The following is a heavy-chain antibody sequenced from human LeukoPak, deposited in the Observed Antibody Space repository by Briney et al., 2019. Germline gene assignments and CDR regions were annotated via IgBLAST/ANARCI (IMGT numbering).Heavy chain of an antibody. CDR1: GYTFTSYA. CDR2: INAGNGNT. D-gene: IGHD3-16*02. V-gene: IGHV1-3*01. J-gene: IGHJ5*02. CDR3: ARSYQPSGWFAP. Sequence: ASVKVSCKASGYTFTSYAMHWVRQAPGQRLEWMGWINAGNGNTKYSQKFQGRVTITRDTSASTAYVELSSLRSEDTAVYYCARSYQPSGWFAPWGQGTLVTVSS.